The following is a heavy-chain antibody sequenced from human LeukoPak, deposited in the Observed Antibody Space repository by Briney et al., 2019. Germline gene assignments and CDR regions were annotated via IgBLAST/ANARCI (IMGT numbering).Heavy chain of an antibody. D-gene: IGHD6-13*01. CDR2: IYPGDSDT. J-gene: IGHJ5*02. CDR1: GYLFTNYW. CDR3: ARPIAAAGSLFWFDP. Sequence: GESLKISCKGSGYLFTNYWIAWVRQMPGKGLEWMGIIYPGDSDTRYRSSFQGQVTISADKSISTAYLQWSSLKASDTAMYYCARPIAAAGSLFWFDPWGQGTLVTVSS. V-gene: IGHV5-51*01.